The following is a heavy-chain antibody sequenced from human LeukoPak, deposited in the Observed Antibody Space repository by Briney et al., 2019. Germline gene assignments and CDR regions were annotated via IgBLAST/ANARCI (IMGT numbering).Heavy chain of an antibody. CDR3: ARFYGSGLGTPPPCFDY. CDR2: IYPGDSDT. J-gene: IGHJ4*02. D-gene: IGHD3-10*01. V-gene: IGHV5-51*01. CDR1: GYIFSSYW. Sequence: GESLKISCTGSGYIFSSYWIGWVRQMPGKGLEWMGIIYPGDSDTRYSPSFQGQVTISADKSISTAYLQWSSLKASDTAMYYCARFYGSGLGTPPPCFDYWGQGTLVTVSS.